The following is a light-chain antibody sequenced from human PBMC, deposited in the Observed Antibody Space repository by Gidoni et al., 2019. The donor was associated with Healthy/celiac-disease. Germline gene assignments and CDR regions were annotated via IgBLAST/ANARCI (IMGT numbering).Light chain of an antibody. J-gene: IGLJ2*01. V-gene: IGLV3-21*02. CDR3: QVWDSSSDHVV. Sequence: SYVLTQPRSVSVAPGQPARITCAGNNIERKSVHGYQQKPGQAPVLVVYDESDRPSGIPERFSGSNSGNTATLTISRVEAGDEADYYCQVWDSSSDHVVFGGGTKLTVL. CDR2: DES. CDR1: NIERKS.